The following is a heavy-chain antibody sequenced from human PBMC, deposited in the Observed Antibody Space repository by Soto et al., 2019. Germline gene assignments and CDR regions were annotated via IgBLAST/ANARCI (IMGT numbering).Heavy chain of an antibody. CDR2: INHSGST. CDR3: ARVHRYDFWSGYRKTNYYYYYYMDV. D-gene: IGHD3-3*01. CDR1: GGSFSGYY. J-gene: IGHJ6*03. V-gene: IGHV4-34*01. Sequence: SETLSLTCAVYGGSFSGYYWSWIRQPPGKGLEWIGEINHSGSTNYNPSLKSRVTISVDTSKNQFSLKLSSVTAADTAVYYCARVHRYDFWSGYRKTNYYYYYYMDVWGKGTTVTVSS.